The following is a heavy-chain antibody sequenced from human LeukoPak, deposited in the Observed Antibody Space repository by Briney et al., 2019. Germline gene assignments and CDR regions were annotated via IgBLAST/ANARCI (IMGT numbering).Heavy chain of an antibody. V-gene: IGHV4-59*08. Sequence: PSETLSLTCTVSGGSISSYYWSWIRQPPGKGLEWIGYIYYSGSTNYNPSLKSRVTISVDTSKNQSSLKLSSVTAADTAVYYCASTYGDLLFDYWGQGTLVTVSS. J-gene: IGHJ4*02. CDR3: ASTYGDLLFDY. CDR2: IYYSGST. D-gene: IGHD4-17*01. CDR1: GGSISSYY.